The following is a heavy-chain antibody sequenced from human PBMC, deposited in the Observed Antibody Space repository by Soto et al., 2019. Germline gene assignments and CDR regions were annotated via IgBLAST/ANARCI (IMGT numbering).Heavy chain of an antibody. J-gene: IGHJ4*02. V-gene: IGHV4-59*08. CDR1: GGSISSYY. CDR2: ISYSGST. Sequence: QVQLQESGPGLVKPSETLSLTCTVSGGSISSYYWSWIRQPPGKGLEWIGYISYSGSTNYNPSLKSRVTISVATSKNQFSLKLTSVTAADTAVYYCASQGYWGQGTLVTVSS. CDR3: ASQGY.